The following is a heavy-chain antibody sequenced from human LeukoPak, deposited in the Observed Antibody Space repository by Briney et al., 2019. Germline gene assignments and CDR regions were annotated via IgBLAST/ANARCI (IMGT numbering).Heavy chain of an antibody. CDR1: GFSFSTLG. V-gene: IGHV3-21*01. J-gene: IGHJ4*02. CDR3: VRDGPHPTLYFHY. CDR2: ISAYI. Sequence: GGSLRLSWTASGFSFSTLGMNWVGQAPGKGLEWVSSISAYIYYADSLRGRFTISRDNAKNSLYLQVNSLRAEDTAVYYCVRDGPHPTLYFHYWGQGTLVAVSS.